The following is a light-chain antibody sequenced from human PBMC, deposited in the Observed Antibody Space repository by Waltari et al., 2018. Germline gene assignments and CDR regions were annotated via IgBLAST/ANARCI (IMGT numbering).Light chain of an antibody. V-gene: IGKV3-11*01. CDR1: QSISSY. CDR3: QQSYYWPRT. J-gene: IGKJ1*01. Sequence: IVLTKSPATLSLSPGERATLSCRASQSISSYLAWYQQKPGQAPRLLICDGANRATGIPARFSGSGSKTDFTLTIASLEPEDSAVYYCQQSYYWPRTFGQGTKVEIK. CDR2: DGA.